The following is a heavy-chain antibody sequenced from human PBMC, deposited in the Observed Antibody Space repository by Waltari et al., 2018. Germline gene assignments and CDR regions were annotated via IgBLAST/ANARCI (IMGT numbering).Heavy chain of an antibody. Sequence: EVQLLESGGGLVQPWGSLRLSCAVSGFTFSSYAISWVRQAPGKGLGWVSAISGSGGSTYYADSVKGRFTISRDNSKNTLYLQMNSLRAEDTAVYYCAKVRGTSYGMDVWGQGTTVTVSS. J-gene: IGHJ6*02. CDR3: AKVRGTSYGMDV. V-gene: IGHV3-23*01. CDR2: ISGSGGST. CDR1: GFTFSSYA.